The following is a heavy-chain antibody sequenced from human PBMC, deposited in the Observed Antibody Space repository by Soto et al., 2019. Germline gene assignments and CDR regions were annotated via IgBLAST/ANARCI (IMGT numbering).Heavy chain of an antibody. CDR3: ASGRIGGCYWCFET. V-gene: IGHV3-53*01. CDR1: GFAVSGNY. D-gene: IGHD2-15*01. Sequence: GGSLRLSCAASGFAVSGNYMTWVRQAPGKGLEWVSLIHTGGGTTYADSVKGRFTISRDNSKNTLFLQMNSLRAEDTAVYYCASGRIGGCYWCFETWGQGTLVTVSS. J-gene: IGHJ5*02. CDR2: IHTGGGT.